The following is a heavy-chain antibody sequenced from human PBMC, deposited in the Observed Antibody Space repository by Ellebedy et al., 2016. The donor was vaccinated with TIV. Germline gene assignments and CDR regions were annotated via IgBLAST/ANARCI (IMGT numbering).Heavy chain of an antibody. Sequence: ASVTVSCXASGYTFTSYGISWVRQAPGQGLEWMGWISAYNGNTNYAQKFQGRVTMTEDTSTDTAYMELSSLRSEDTAVYYCATFLGDQGWFNPWGQGTLVTVSS. J-gene: IGHJ5*02. V-gene: IGHV1-18*01. CDR3: ATFLGDQGWFNP. CDR2: ISAYNGNT. D-gene: IGHD3-3*02. CDR1: GYTFTSYG.